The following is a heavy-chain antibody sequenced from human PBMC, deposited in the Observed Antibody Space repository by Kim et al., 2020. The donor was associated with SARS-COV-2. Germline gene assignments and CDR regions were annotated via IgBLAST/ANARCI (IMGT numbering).Heavy chain of an antibody. D-gene: IGHD3-3*01. Sequence: ASVKVSCKTFGYTFQSYVITWGRQAPGQGLEWMGWISGHNGHATYAQKFQGRVSMTTDTSTSTAHMELTNLRSDDTATYFCARDRSEFWSPFSPPYYWGQGTPVTVSS. CDR3: ARDRSEFWSPFSPPYY. V-gene: IGHV1-18*01. J-gene: IGHJ4*02. CDR1: GYTFQSYV. CDR2: ISGHNGHA.